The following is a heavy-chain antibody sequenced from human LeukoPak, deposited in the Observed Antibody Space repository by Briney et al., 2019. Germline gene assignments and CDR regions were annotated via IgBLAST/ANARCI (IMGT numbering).Heavy chain of an antibody. V-gene: IGHV3-33*01. CDR2: IWYDGSNK. Sequence: GGSLRLSCTASGFTFSSYDMHGVRQAPDKGLEWVADIWYDGSNKYYADSVKGRFTISRDNSKNTLYLQMNSLRAEDTAVYYCLREPLVLRAFHIWGQGTMVTVSS. D-gene: IGHD3-16*02. J-gene: IGHJ3*02. CDR1: GFTFSSYD. CDR3: LREPLVLRAFHI.